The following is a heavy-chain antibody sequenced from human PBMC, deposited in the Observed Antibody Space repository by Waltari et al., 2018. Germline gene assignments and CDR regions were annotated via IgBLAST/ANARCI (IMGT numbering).Heavy chain of an antibody. V-gene: IGHV4-38-2*02. CDR3: TKEPTGSIES. CDR2: ISHTGRP. CDR1: GYSVVRGDF. D-gene: IGHD3-10*01. J-gene: IGHJ5*01. Sequence: QVQLLESGPGLVKPSDIMSLTCTVHGYSVVRGDFWGWVRPSPGGGLEWLACISHTGRPYVIPTLKTRLTISLDTSRNQFSLRLYSVSAADTAVYYCTKEPTGSIESWGQGTLVIVSS.